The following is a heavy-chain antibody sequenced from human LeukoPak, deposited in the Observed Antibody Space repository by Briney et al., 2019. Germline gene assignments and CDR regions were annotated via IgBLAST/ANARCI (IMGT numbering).Heavy chain of an antibody. CDR2: ISSSSSTI. V-gene: IGHV3-48*01. J-gene: IGHJ4*02. Sequence: GGSLRLSCASSGFTFSSYSMNWVRHAPEKGLECVSYISSSSSTIYYADSVKGRFTISRDNAKNSLYLQMNSLRAEDTAVYYCATSWGTRTIFQGFEYWGQGTLVTVSS. D-gene: IGHD3-16*01. CDR3: ATSWGTRTIFQGFEY. CDR1: GFTFSSYS.